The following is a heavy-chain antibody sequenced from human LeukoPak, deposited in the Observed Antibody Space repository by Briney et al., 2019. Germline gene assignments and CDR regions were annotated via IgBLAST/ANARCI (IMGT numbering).Heavy chain of an antibody. CDR3: ARGYYDFWSGYYTGIPFDY. J-gene: IGHJ4*02. V-gene: IGHV4-59*01. Sequence: SETLSLTCTVSGGPISSYYWSWLRQPPGKGLEWIGYIYYSGSTNYNPSLKSRVTISVDTSKNQFSLKLSSVTAADTAVYYCARGYYDFWSGYYTGIPFDYWGQGTLVTVSS. CDR1: GGPISSYY. CDR2: IYYSGST. D-gene: IGHD3-3*01.